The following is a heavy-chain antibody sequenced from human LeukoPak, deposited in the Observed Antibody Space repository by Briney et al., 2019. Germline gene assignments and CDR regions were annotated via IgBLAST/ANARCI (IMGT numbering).Heavy chain of an antibody. CDR3: ARDRIKWELRKASVGY. V-gene: IGHV1-18*01. Sequence: ASVKVSCKASGYTFTSYGISWVRQAPGQGLEWMGWISAYNGNTNYAQKLQGRVTMTTDTSTSTAYMELRSLRSDDTAVYYCARDRIKWELRKASVGYWGQGTLVTVSS. J-gene: IGHJ4*02. D-gene: IGHD1-26*01. CDR2: ISAYNGNT. CDR1: GYTFTSYG.